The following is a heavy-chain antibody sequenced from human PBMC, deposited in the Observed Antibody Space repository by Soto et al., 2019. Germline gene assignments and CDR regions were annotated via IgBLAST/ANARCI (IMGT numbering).Heavy chain of an antibody. CDR3: AIMGSGYYDSSGYSSLGTLDY. D-gene: IGHD3-22*01. V-gene: IGHV4-39*01. CDR1: GGSISSSSYY. J-gene: IGHJ4*02. Sequence: QLQLQESGPGLVKPSETLSLTCTVSGGSISSSSYYWGWIRQPPGKGLEWIGSIYYSGSTYYNPSLKSRVTISVDTSKNQFSLKLSSVTAADTAVYYCAIMGSGYYDSSGYSSLGTLDYWGQGTLVTVSS. CDR2: IYYSGST.